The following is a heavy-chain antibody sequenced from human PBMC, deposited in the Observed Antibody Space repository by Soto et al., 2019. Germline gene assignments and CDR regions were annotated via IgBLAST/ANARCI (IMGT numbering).Heavy chain of an antibody. CDR2: MNPNSGNT. V-gene: IGHV1-8*01. CDR1: GYTFTSYD. CDR3: ARGEGYCSSTSCPNNWFDP. Sequence: QVQLVQSGAEVKKPGASVKVSCKASGYTFTSYDINWVRQATGQGLEWMGWMNPNSGNTGYAQKFQGRVTMTRNTSISTDYMELSSLRSEDTAVYYCARGEGYCSSTSCPNNWFDPWGQGTLVTVSS. J-gene: IGHJ5*02. D-gene: IGHD2-2*01.